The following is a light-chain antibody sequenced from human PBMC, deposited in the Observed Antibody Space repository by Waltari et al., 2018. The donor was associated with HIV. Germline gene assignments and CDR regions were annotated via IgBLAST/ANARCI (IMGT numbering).Light chain of an antibody. CDR1: QGIRNG. CDR2: TAS. V-gene: IGKV1-17*01. CDR3: LQHHSYPLT. J-gene: IGKJ1*01. Sequence: DIQMTQSPSSPSASVGDRVTITCRASQGIRNGLGWYQQKPGKAPKRLIYTASTLQSGVPSRFSGSGSGTEFTLTISSLQPEDFATYYCLQHHSYPLTFGQGTKVDIK.